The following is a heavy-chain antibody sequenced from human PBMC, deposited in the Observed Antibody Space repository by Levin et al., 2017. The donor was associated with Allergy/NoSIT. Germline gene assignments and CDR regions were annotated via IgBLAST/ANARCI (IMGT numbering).Heavy chain of an antibody. CDR1: GFTFSDYY. V-gene: IGHV3-11*01. CDR3: ARIYSYGYYFDY. CDR2: ISSSGSTI. D-gene: IGHD5-18*01. J-gene: IGHJ4*02. Sequence: GESLKISCAASGFTFSDYYMSWIRQAPGKGLEWVSYISSSGSTIYYADSVKGRFTISRDNAKNSLYLQMNSLRAEDTAVYYCARIYSYGYYFDYWGQGTLVTVSS.